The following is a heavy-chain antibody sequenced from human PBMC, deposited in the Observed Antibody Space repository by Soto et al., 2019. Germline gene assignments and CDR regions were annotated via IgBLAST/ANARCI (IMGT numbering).Heavy chain of an antibody. V-gene: IGHV3-7*01. Sequence: DVQLVESGGGLVQPGGSLRLSCAASGFSFSGSWMSWVRQAPGRGLEFVANINQDGSVKNYVDSGKGRFTISRDNAKNSVFLQMNGLRDADSGVYYCARDPGYSSFDYWGQGTLVTVSS. CDR2: INQDGSVK. D-gene: IGHD5-12*01. CDR3: ARDPGYSSFDY. CDR1: GFSFSGSW. J-gene: IGHJ4*02.